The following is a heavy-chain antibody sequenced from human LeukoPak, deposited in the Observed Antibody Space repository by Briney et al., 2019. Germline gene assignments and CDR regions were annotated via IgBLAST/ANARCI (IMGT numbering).Heavy chain of an antibody. CDR2: ISAAGGIT. V-gene: IGHV3-23*01. D-gene: IGHD2-15*01. J-gene: IGHJ4*02. CDR1: GFTFSRYA. Sequence: GGSLRLSCAASGFTFSRYAMSWVRQAPGKGLEWVSTISAAGGITYYADSAKGRLTISRDNSKNTLFLQMSSLRAEDTAVYYCAGYYCSSGTCRKYLDYWGQGTLVTVSS. CDR3: AGYYCSSGTCRKYLDY.